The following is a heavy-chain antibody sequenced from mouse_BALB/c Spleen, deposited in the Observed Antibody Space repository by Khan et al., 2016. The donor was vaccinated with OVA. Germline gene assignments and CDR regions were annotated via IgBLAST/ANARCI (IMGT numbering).Heavy chain of an antibody. CDR3: TIHGYVAWFTY. V-gene: IGHV1S135*01. CDR1: GYSFTSYY. Sequence: VQLQQSGPELMKPGASVKISCKASGYSFTSYYIHWVMQRHGESLEWIGYIDPFSGGSTYNQKFKVKATLTVDNSSSTAYIHLSNLTSEDSAVYYCTIHGYVAWFTYWGQGTLVTVSA. J-gene: IGHJ3*01. D-gene: IGHD2-2*01. CDR2: IDPFSGGS.